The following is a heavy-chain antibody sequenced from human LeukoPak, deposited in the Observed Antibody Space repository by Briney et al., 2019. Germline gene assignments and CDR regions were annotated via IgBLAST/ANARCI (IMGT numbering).Heavy chain of an antibody. CDR2: ISAYNGNT. D-gene: IGHD4-17*01. CDR3: ARDPLLNYGDYYFDY. Sequence: ASVKVSCKASGYTFTSYGISWVRQAPGQGLEWMGWISAYNGNTNYAQKLQGRVTMTTDTSTSTAYMGLSSLRSEDTAVYYCARDPLLNYGDYYFDYWGQGILVTVSS. J-gene: IGHJ4*02. V-gene: IGHV1-18*01. CDR1: GYTFTSYG.